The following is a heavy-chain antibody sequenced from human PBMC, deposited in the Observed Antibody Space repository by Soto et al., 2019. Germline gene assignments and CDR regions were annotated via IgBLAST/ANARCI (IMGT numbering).Heavy chain of an antibody. CDR3: ARDLGVQYYYYYGMDV. CDR2: IYYSGST. V-gene: IGHV4-39*07. J-gene: IGHJ6*02. CDR1: GGSISSSSYY. D-gene: IGHD1-1*01. Sequence: SETLSLTCTVSGGSISSSSYYWGWIRQPPGKGLEWIGSIYYSGSTYYNPSLKSRVTISVDTSKNQFSLKLSSVTAADTAVYYCARDLGVQYYYYYGMDVWGQGTTVTVSS.